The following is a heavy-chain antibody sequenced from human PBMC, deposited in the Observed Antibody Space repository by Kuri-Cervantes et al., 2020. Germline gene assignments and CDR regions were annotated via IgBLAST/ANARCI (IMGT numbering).Heavy chain of an antibody. CDR3: ARMGMGSVMVRGVRSHYYFDY. CDR2: INPNSGGT. J-gene: IGHJ4*02. CDR1: GYTFTGYY. V-gene: IGHV1-2*02. Sequence: ASVKVSCKASGYTFTGYYMHWVRQAPGQGLEWMGWINPNSGGTNYAQKLQGRVTMTRDTSTSTVYMELSSLRSEDTAVYYCARMGMGSVMVRGVRSHYYFDYWGQGTLVTVSS. D-gene: IGHD3-10*01.